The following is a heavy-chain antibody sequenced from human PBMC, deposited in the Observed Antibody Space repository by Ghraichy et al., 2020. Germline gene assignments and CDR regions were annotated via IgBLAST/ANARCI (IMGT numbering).Heavy chain of an antibody. Sequence: SETLSLTCTVSGGSISSSSYYWGWIRQPPGKGLEWIGSIYYSGSTYYNPSLKSRVTISVDTSKNQFSLKLSSVTAADTAVYYCARHACSSTSCYPGLYYYGMDVWGQGTTVTVSS. CDR1: GGSISSSSYY. D-gene: IGHD2-2*01. V-gene: IGHV4-39*01. CDR2: IYYSGST. CDR3: ARHACSSTSCYPGLYYYGMDV. J-gene: IGHJ6*02.